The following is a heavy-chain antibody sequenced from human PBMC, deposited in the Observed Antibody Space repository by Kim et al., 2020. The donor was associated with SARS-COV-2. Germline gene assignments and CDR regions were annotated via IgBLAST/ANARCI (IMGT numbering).Heavy chain of an antibody. Sequence: YADSVKGRFTISRDNSKNTLYLQMDSLRAEDTALYYCAKGGGSRVYYMGVWGKGTTVTVSS. V-gene: IGHV3-23*01. CDR3: AKGGGSRVYYMGV. J-gene: IGHJ6*03. D-gene: IGHD6-13*01.